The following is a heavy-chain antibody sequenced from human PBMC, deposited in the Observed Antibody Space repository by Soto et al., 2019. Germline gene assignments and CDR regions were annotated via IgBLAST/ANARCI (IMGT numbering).Heavy chain of an antibody. D-gene: IGHD3-3*01. CDR3: ARWWSGSRQGFDP. CDR1: GVSISSGDYY. V-gene: IGHV4-31*03. Sequence: SETLSLTCTVSGVSISSGDYYWSWIRQHPGKGLEWIGYIYYSGSTYYNPFLKSRVTISVDTSKNQFSLKLSSVTAADTAVYYCARWWSGSRQGFDPWGQGTLVTVSS. CDR2: IYYSGST. J-gene: IGHJ5*02.